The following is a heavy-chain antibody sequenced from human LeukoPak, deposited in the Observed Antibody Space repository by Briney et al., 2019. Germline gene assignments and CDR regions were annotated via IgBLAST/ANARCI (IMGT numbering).Heavy chain of an antibody. D-gene: IGHD3-9*01. CDR3: ARLSVGYDILTGYEY. CDR2: IRSKAKNYAT. V-gene: IGHV3-73*01. Sequence: GGSLRLSCAASGFTFSGSAMHWVRQASGKGLEWVGRIRSKAKNYATEYAASVQGRFIISRDDSNNMPYLQMNSLKTEDTAVYYCARLSVGYDILTGYEYWGQGTLVAVSS. CDR1: GFTFSGSA. J-gene: IGHJ4*02.